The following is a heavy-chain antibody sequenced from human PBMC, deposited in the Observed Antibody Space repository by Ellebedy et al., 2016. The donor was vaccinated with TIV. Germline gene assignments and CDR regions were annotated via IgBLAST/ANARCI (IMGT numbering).Heavy chain of an antibody. CDR2: ISRNSGTV. V-gene: IGHV3-9*01. Sequence: GGSLRLSCAASGFTFDDYAIHWVRQSPGKGLEWVSSISRNSGTVGYADSVKGRFTISRDNAKNYLYLQMNSLRPEDTALYYCAKAPDAWELPDYWGQGALVTVSS. CDR3: AKAPDAWELPDY. J-gene: IGHJ4*02. CDR1: GFTFDDYA. D-gene: IGHD1-26*01.